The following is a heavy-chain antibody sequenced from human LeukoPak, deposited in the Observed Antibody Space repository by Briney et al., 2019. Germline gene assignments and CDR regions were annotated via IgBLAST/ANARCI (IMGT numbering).Heavy chain of an antibody. D-gene: IGHD4-23*01. V-gene: IGHV4-30-2*01. CDR1: GGSISSGGYS. CDR2: IDHSGTT. CDR3: ARMNRVTHAFDI. J-gene: IGHJ3*02. Sequence: PSQTLSLTCAVSGGSISSGGYSWSWIRQPPGKGLEWIGYIDHSGTTYYNPSLKSRVTMSVDKSKNQVSLKLSSVTAADTAVYYCARMNRVTHAFDIWGQGTMVTVSS.